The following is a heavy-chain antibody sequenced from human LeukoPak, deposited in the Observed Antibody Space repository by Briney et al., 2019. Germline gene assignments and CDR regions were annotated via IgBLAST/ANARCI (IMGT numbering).Heavy chain of an antibody. J-gene: IGHJ4*02. CDR1: GFTFSSYW. Sequence: GGSLRLSCAASGFTFSSYWMHWARHAPGKGLVWVSRINSDGSSIAYADSVQGRFTISRDNAKNTLYLQVSSLSVEDPAVYYCARETSTGKYPQNVPDYWGQGTLVTVSS. CDR3: ARETSTGKYPQNVPDY. D-gene: IGHD2-8*02. V-gene: IGHV3-74*01. CDR2: INSDGSSI.